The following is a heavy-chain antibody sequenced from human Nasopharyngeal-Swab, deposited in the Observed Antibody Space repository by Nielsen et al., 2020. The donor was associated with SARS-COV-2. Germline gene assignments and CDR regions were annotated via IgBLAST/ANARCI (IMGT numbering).Heavy chain of an antibody. Sequence: GGSLRLSCAASGFTFDDYTMHWVRQAPGKGLEWVSLISWDSGSTYYADSVKGRFTISRDNSKNSLYLQMNSLRAEDTAVYYCAAAPSGDYGGYWGQGTLVTVSS. D-gene: IGHD4-23*01. V-gene: IGHV3-43*01. J-gene: IGHJ4*02. CDR2: ISWDSGST. CDR1: GFTFDDYT. CDR3: AAAPSGDYGGY.